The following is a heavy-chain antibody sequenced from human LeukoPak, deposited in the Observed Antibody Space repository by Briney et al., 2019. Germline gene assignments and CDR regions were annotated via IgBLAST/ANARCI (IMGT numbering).Heavy chain of an antibody. D-gene: IGHD2-2*01. J-gene: IGHJ5*02. Sequence: GASVKVSCKASGYTFTGYYMHWVRQAPGQGLEWMGWINPNSGGTNYAQKFQGRVTMTRDTFISTAYMELSRLRSDDTAVYYCARDDPGRYCSSTSCYVNWFDPWGQGTLVTVSS. CDR1: GYTFTGYY. CDR2: INPNSGGT. CDR3: ARDDPGRYCSSTSCYVNWFDP. V-gene: IGHV1-2*02.